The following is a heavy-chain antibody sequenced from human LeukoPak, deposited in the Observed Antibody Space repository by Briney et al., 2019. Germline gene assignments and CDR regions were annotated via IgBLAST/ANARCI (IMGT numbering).Heavy chain of an antibody. CDR2: IYYSGST. D-gene: IGHD2-15*01. J-gene: IGHJ4*02. CDR3: ARERGNSGAADY. CDR1: GGSISSSSYY. V-gene: IGHV4-61*01. Sequence: SETLSLTCTVSGGSISSSSYYWSWIRQPPGKGLEWIGYIYYSGSTNYNPSLKSRVTISVDTSKNQFSLKLSSVTAADTAVYYCARERGNSGAADYWGQGTLVTVSS.